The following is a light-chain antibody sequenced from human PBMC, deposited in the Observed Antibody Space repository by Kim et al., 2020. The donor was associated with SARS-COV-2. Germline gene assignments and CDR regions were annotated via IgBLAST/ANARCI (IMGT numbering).Light chain of an antibody. CDR3: QAWDSSTVV. CDR2: QDS. J-gene: IGLJ2*01. Sequence: SVSPGQTASITCSGDKLGDKYACWYRQKPGQSPVLVIYQDSKRPSGIPERFSGSNSGNTAPLTISGTQAMDEADYYCQAWDSSTVVFGGGTQLTVL. V-gene: IGLV3-1*01. CDR1: KLGDKY.